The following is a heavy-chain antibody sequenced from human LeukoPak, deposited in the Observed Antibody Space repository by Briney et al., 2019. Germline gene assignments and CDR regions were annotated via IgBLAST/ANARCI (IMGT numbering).Heavy chain of an antibody. J-gene: IGHJ5*02. CDR3: ARDIAGYCSGGSCYKNWFDP. Sequence: PSETLSLTCTVSGGSISSSSYYWGWIRQPPGKGLEWIGSIYYSGSTYYNPSLKSRVTISVDTSKNQFSLKLSSVTAADTAVYYCARDIAGYCSGGSCYKNWFDPWGQGTLVTVSS. CDR1: GGSISSSSYY. D-gene: IGHD2-15*01. CDR2: IYYSGST. V-gene: IGHV4-39*07.